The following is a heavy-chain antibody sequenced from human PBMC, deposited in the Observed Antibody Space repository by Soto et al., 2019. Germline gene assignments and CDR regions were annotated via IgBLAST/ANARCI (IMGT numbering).Heavy chain of an antibody. CDR1: GYSFTSYG. Sequence: QVHLVQSGAEVRKPGASVKVSCKASGYSFTSYGISWVRQAPGQGLEWMGWNSTDNGNTNYAHNLQGRVSMTIDPSTSTAYMELWSLGSDDTAVYYCARDVPDTSLFFYYYGMDVWGQGTTVTVSS. J-gene: IGHJ6*02. CDR3: ARDVPDTSLFFYYYGMDV. CDR2: NSTDNGNT. V-gene: IGHV1-18*01. D-gene: IGHD2-21*01.